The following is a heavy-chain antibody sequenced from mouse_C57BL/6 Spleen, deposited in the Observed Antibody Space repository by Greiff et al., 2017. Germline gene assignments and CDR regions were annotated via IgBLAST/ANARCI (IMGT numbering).Heavy chain of an antibody. CDR3: AREGSRRGYYAMDY. CDR2: ISSGSSTI. J-gene: IGHJ4*01. Sequence: EVKVVESGGGLVKPGGSLKLSCAASGFTFSDYGMHWVRQAPEKGLEWVAYISSGSSTIYYADTVKGRFTISRDNAKNTLFMQMTRLRSEDTAMYYCAREGSRRGYYAMDYWGQGTSVTVSS. V-gene: IGHV5-17*01. CDR1: GFTFSDYG.